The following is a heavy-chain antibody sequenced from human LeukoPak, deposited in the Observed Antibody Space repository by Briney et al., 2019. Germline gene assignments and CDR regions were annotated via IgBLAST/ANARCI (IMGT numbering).Heavy chain of an antibody. V-gene: IGHV3-9*01. Sequence: GGSLRLSCAVSGFTFYDYAMHWVRQAPGKGLEEVSGIGWYSGSIGYADSVKARFTISRDNAKNSLYLQMNSLRAEDTALYYCAKAYRYSYGHWGFDYLGQGTLVTVSS. CDR2: IGWYSGSI. CDR3: AKAYRYSYGHWGFDY. CDR1: GFTFYDYA. J-gene: IGHJ4*02. D-gene: IGHD5-18*01.